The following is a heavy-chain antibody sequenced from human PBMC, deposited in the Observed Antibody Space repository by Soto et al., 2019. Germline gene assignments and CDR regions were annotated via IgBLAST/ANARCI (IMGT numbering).Heavy chain of an antibody. V-gene: IGHV4-4*07. D-gene: IGHD1-20*01. Sequence: SATLSLTCTVSGGSISSYYWSWIRQPAGKGLEWIGRIYSSGSTNYNPSLKSRVTMSVDTSKNQFSLKLTSVTAADTAVYYCARDRAVIGNDSWFDPWGQGTLVTVSS. CDR2: IYSSGST. CDR1: GGSISSYY. J-gene: IGHJ5*02. CDR3: ARDRAVIGNDSWFDP.